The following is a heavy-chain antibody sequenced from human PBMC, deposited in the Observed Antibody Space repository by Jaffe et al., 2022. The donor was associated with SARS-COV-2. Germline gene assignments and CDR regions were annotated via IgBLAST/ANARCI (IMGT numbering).Heavy chain of an antibody. CDR3: AKEHPRGQQLAPDSFQH. D-gene: IGHD6-13*01. J-gene: IGHJ1*01. CDR2: ISYDGGIK. V-gene: IGHV3-30-3*01. Sequence: QVQLVESGGGAVQPGRSLRLSCAASGFTFSSYALHWVRQAPGKGLEWVAVISYDGGIKFYADSVKGRFTISRDNSKNTLYLQMNSLRPEDTAVYYCAKEHPRGQQLAPDSFQHWGQGTQVIVSS. CDR1: GFTFSSYA.